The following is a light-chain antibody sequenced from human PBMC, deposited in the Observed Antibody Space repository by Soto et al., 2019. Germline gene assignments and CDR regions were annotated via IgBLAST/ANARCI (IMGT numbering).Light chain of an antibody. CDR2: KAS. V-gene: IGKV1-5*03. Sequence: DIPMTQSPSTLSASIGDRVTITCRASQSISNWLAWYQQKPGKAPKVLIYKASSLDSGVPSRFSGSGSETEFTLTINSLQPDDFATYYCQQYNGYRWTFGQGTKVEIK. J-gene: IGKJ1*01. CDR1: QSISNW. CDR3: QQYNGYRWT.